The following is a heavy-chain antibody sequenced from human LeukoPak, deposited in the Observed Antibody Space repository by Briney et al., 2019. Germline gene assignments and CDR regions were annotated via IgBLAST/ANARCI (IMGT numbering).Heavy chain of an antibody. V-gene: IGHV4-39*07. CDR2: VFYTGKT. CDR3: ARVFDS. J-gene: IGHJ4*02. Sequence: SETLSLTCTVSGGSVSTSDYYWGWIRQSSVKGLEWIGDVFYTGKTNYNPSLRGRATISIDTSKNQFSLKLTYVTAADSAVYYCARVFDSWGQGTLVTVSS. CDR1: GGSVSTSDYY.